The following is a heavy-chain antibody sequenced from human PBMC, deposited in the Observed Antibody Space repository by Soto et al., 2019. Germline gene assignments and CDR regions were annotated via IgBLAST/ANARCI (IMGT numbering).Heavy chain of an antibody. CDR3: ARAICSGGRCYLFDL. J-gene: IGHJ4*02. CDR2: IKGDGSGI. CDR1: GFMFSGYW. D-gene: IGHD2-15*01. V-gene: IGHV3-74*03. Sequence: HPGGSLRLSCAASGFMFSGYWMHWVRQAPGKGLVWVSRIKGDGSGITYADSVKGRFAISRDNAKNTLYLQMNSLRVEDTAVYYCARAICSGGRCYLFDLWGQGTLVTVSS.